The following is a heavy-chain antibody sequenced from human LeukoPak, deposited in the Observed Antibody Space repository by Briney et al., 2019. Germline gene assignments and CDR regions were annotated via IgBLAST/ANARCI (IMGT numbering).Heavy chain of an antibody. V-gene: IGHV3-48*04. J-gene: IGHJ4*02. CDR1: GFTFSSYS. CDR3: ARGVDTSMAPCDY. Sequence: GGSLRLSCAASGFTFSSYSMNWVRQAPGKGLEWVSYISSISSSSTYYADSVKGRFTISRDNAKNSLYLQMNSLRAEDTAVYYCARGVDTSMAPCDYWGQGTLVTVSS. CDR2: ISSISSSST. D-gene: IGHD5-18*01.